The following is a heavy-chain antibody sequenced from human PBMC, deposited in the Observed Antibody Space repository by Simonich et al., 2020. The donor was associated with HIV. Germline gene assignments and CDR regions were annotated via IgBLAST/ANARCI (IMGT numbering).Heavy chain of an antibody. CDR2: INHSGIT. J-gene: IGHJ4*02. D-gene: IGHD3-3*01. CDR3: ARRDRELILYFDY. Sequence: QVQLQQWGAGLLKPSETLSLTCAVYGGSFSGYYWSWIRQPPGKGLEWIGEINHSGITNYKSSLNSRANIEVDKSKNQFSLKLSSVTAADTAIYYCARRDRELILYFDYWGQGNLVTVSS. CDR1: GGSFSGYY. V-gene: IGHV4-34*01.